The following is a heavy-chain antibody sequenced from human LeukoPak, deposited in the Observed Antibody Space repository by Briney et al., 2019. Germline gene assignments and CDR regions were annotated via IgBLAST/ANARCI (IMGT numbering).Heavy chain of an antibody. CDR3: AKDVGKWESLHFFDY. CDR1: GFSFSNYA. J-gene: IGHJ4*02. D-gene: IGHD1-26*01. V-gene: IGHV3-21*04. CDR2: IDGSSSHI. Sequence: GGSLRLSCAASGFSFSNYAMNWVRQAPGKGLEWVSSIDGSSSHIYYADSAKGRFTISRDNTKSSLYLQMNSLRAEDTAVYYCAKDVGKWESLHFFDYWGQGTLVTVSS.